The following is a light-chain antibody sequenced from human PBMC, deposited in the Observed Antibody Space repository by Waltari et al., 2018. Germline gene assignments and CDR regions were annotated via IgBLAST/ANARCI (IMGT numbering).Light chain of an antibody. Sequence: ETIMTQSPATLSVSPGERASLSCRASKSVSNNLAWYQKKPGQAPRLLIYAASSRGTVVPGRFSGGGSGTDFTLTISSLQSEDFAVYYCQQYNEWPYTFGQGTKVDIK. CDR1: KSVSNN. CDR3: QQYNEWPYT. V-gene: IGKV3-15*01. J-gene: IGKJ2*01. CDR2: AAS.